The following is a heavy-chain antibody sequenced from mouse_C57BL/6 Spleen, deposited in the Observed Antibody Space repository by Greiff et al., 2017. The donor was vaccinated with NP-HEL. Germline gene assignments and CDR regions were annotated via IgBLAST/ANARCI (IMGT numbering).Heavy chain of an antibody. Sequence: EVKLEESGGGLVQPGGSLSLSCAASGFTFTDYYMSWVRQPPGKALEWLGFIRNKANGYTTEYSASVKGRFTISRDNSQSILYLQMNALRAEDSATYYCARYSFTTVGGPYAMDYWGQGTSVTVSS. CDR2: IRNKANGYTT. CDR1: GFTFTDYY. CDR3: ARYSFTTVGGPYAMDY. V-gene: IGHV7-3*01. J-gene: IGHJ4*01. D-gene: IGHD1-1*01.